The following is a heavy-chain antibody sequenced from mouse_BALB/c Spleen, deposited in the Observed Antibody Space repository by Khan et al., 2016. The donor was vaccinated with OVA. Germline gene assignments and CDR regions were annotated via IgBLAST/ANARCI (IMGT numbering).Heavy chain of an antibody. V-gene: IGHV3-2*02. CDR3: ASVSGGDFAY. CDR1: GYSITSDYA. CDR2: ISYSGNT. D-gene: IGHD1-1*02. Sequence: EVKLLESGPGLVKPYQSLSLTCTVTGYSITSDYAWNWIRQFPGNKLEWMGFISYSGNTKYNPSLKSRFSITRDTSKNQFFLQLNSVTTEDTATYSCASVSGGDFAYWGPGTSLTVSS. J-gene: IGHJ2*02.